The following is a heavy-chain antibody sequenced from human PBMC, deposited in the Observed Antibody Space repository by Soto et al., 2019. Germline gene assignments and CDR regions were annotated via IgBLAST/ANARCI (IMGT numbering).Heavy chain of an antibody. CDR1: GGSISSGNYY. V-gene: IGHV4-30-4*01. CDR3: NKYSGSLSIPAA. D-gene: IGHD1-26*01. Sequence: SETLSLTCTVSGGSISSGNYYWSWVRQSPGKGLEWIGYIYYSGSAYYNPSLKSRVTISVDTSKNQFSLKLSSVTAADTAVYYCNKYSGSLSIPAALGPGTLVTVSS. J-gene: IGHJ5*02. CDR2: IYYSGSA.